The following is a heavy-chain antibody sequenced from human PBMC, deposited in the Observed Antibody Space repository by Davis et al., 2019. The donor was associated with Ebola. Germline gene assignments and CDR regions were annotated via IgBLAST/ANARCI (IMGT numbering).Heavy chain of an antibody. J-gene: IGHJ4*02. Sequence: PGGSLRLSCAASGFTFSSYAMSWVRQAPGKGLEWVSAISGSGGSTYYADSVKGRFTISRDNSKNTLYLQMNSLRAEDTAVYYCAKERQGFWSGYSPFDYWGQGTLVTVSS. V-gene: IGHV3-23*01. CDR3: AKERQGFWSGYSPFDY. D-gene: IGHD3-3*01. CDR1: GFTFSSYA. CDR2: ISGSGGST.